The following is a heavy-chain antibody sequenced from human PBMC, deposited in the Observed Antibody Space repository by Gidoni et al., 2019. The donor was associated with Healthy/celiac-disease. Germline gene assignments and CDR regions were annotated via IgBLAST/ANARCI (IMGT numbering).Heavy chain of an antibody. V-gene: IGHV4-4*02. D-gene: IGHD1-1*01. CDR1: GVSISSSTW. CDR2: IYHSGST. CDR3: ASHGGWNDVGAFDI. Sequence: QVQLQESGPGLVKPSGTLSLTCAISGVSISSSTWWSWVRQPPGKGLEWIGEIYHSGSTNYNPSLKSRVTISVDKSKNQFSLKLSSVTAADTAVYYCASHGGWNDVGAFDIWGQGTMVTVSS. J-gene: IGHJ3*02.